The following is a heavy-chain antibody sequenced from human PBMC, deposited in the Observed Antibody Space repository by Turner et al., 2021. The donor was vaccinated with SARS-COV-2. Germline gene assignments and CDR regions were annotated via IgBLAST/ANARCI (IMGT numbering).Heavy chain of an antibody. CDR2: INPSGDST. CDR1: GYTFTSYY. V-gene: IGHV1-46*01. Sequence: QVQLVQSGTEVTKPGASVKVSGTASGYTFTSYYMHWVRQAPGQGLEWMGIINPSGDSTSYAQKFQGRVTMTRDTSTSTVYMELSSLRSGDTAVDYCASRERLQLSYYYGMDVWGQGTTVTVSS. D-gene: IGHD5-12*01. J-gene: IGHJ6*02. CDR3: ASRERLQLSYYYGMDV.